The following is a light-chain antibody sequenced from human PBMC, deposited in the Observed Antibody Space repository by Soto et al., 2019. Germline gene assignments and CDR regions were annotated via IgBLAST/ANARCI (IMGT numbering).Light chain of an antibody. CDR1: SSDVGGYNY. V-gene: IGLV2-14*01. Sequence: QSVLTQPASMSGSPGQSITISCTGTSSDVGGYNYVSWYQRHPGKAPKLMIYEVSNRPSGVSNRFSGSKSGNTASLTISGLQAEDEADYYCCSNAGSYSWVFGGGTQLTVL. J-gene: IGLJ3*02. CDR3: CSNAGSYSWV. CDR2: EVS.